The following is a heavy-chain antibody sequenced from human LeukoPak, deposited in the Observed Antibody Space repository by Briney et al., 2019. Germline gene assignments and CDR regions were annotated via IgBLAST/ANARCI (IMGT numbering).Heavy chain of an antibody. CDR2: IYYSGRT. J-gene: IGHJ1*01. CDR3: ARQRYYDGSGYLE. CDR1: GDSVSRSDSY. V-gene: IGHV4-39*01. Sequence: SETLSPTCSVSGDSVSRSDSYWDWIRQPPGKGLEWIGTIYYSGRTYYSPSLKSRVTMSVDPSNNQFSLNLRSVTAADTAVYYCARQRYYDGSGYLEWGQGTLLSVSS. D-gene: IGHD3-22*01.